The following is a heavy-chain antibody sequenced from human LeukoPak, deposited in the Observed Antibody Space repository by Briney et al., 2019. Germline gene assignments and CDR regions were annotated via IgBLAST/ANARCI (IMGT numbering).Heavy chain of an antibody. CDR3: ARDPNWRSHFDY. D-gene: IGHD1-20*01. V-gene: IGHV1-3*01. Sequence: ASVKVSCKASGYTFTSYAMHWVRQAPGQRLEWMGWINAGNGITKYSQKFQGRVTITRDTSASTAYMELSSLRSEDTAVYYCARDPNWRSHFDYWGQGTLVTVSS. J-gene: IGHJ4*02. CDR2: INAGNGIT. CDR1: GYTFTSYA.